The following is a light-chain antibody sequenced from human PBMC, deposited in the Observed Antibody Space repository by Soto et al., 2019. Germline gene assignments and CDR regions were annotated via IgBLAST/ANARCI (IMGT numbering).Light chain of an antibody. V-gene: IGKV3-15*01. CDR3: QVYNSWPPDL. CDR1: QSVSSD. J-gene: IGKJ2*01. CDR2: GAS. Sequence: EIVITQSPATLSVSPGERATLSCRASQSVSSDLAWYQQKPGQAPRLLIYGASTRATGIPARFGGSGSGTEFTLTIRSLPAEDFAGYYCQVYNSWPPDLFGQRTKLEIK.